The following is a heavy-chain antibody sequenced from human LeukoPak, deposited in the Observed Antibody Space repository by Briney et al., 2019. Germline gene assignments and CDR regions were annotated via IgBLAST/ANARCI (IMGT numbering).Heavy chain of an antibody. J-gene: IGHJ4*02. V-gene: IGHV1-2*06. CDR3: VRDSGRAAANR. Sequence: GASVKVSCKASGYTFTGYYIHWVRQAPAQGLEWMGRINPNSGGTDVAQKFQGGVTLTRETSITTAYMELRKLTSDDTAVYYCVRDSGRAAANRWGKGTLVTVSS. CDR2: INPNSGGT. CDR1: GYTFTGYY. D-gene: IGHD6-13*01.